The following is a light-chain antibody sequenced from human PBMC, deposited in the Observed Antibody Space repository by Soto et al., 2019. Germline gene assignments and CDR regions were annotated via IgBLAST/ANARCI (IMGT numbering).Light chain of an antibody. CDR2: KAS. J-gene: IGKJ1*01. CDR3: QIINSHCWT. V-gene: IGKV1-5*03. Sequence: DIQMTQSPSTLSASVGDRVTITCRASQSISSWLAWYQQKPGKAPKLLIYKASSLESGVPSRFTVSVAETAFTPTISCLQPDYYATYSCQIINSHCWTFGQGTRGEV. CDR1: QSISSW.